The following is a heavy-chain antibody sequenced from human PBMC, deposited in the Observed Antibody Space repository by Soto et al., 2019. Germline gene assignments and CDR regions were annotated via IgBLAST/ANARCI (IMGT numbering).Heavy chain of an antibody. D-gene: IGHD1-26*01. V-gene: IGHV1-2*04. Sequence: EASVKVSCKASGYTFTGYYMHWVRQAPGQGLEWMGWINPNIGGTNYAQKFLGWVTITGDQITSTVYLELSRLRSDDTAVYYCARGITSGSFPPFDLWGQGTLVTVSS. CDR3: ARGITSGSFPPFDL. J-gene: IGHJ4*02. CDR1: GYTFTGYY. CDR2: INPNIGGT.